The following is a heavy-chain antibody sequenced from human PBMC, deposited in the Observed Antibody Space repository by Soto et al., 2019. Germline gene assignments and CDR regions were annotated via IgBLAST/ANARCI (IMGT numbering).Heavy chain of an antibody. CDR3: ARCNEMATSPFDY. CDR1: GYTFTSYD. V-gene: IGHV1-8*01. D-gene: IGHD5-12*01. CDR2: MNPNSGNT. Sequence: ASVKVSCKASGYTFTSYDINWVRQATGQGLEWMGWMNPNSGNTGYAQKFQGRVTMTRNTSISTAYMELSSLRSEDTAVYYCARCNEMATSPFDYWGQGTLVTVSS. J-gene: IGHJ4*02.